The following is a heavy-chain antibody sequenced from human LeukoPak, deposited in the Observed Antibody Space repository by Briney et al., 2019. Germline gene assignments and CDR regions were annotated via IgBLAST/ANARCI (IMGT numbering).Heavy chain of an antibody. CDR1: GGSITTNTDY. D-gene: IGHD2-2*01. Sequence: SETLSLTCTVSGGSITTNTDYWGWVRQPPGKGLEWIGCIYYSGSTYYSPSLKSRVTISVDTSKNQFSLKLTSVTAADTAVYYCARHPRYCSSNSCYGPDAFDIWGQGTMVTVSS. J-gene: IGHJ3*02. CDR2: IYYSGST. CDR3: ARHPRYCSSNSCYGPDAFDI. V-gene: IGHV4-39*01.